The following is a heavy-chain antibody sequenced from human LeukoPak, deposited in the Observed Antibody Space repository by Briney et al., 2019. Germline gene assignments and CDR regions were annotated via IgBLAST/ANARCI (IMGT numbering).Heavy chain of an antibody. V-gene: IGHV1-69*13. J-gene: IGHJ4*02. CDR1: GGTFSSYA. CDR2: IIPIFGTA. D-gene: IGHD2/OR15-2a*01. Sequence: ASVKVSCKASGGTFSSYAISWVRQAPGQGLERMGGIIPIFGTANYAQKFQGRVTITADESTSTAYMELSSLRSDDTAVYYCARGQNKCLGHWGQGTLVTVSS. CDR3: ARGQNKCLGH.